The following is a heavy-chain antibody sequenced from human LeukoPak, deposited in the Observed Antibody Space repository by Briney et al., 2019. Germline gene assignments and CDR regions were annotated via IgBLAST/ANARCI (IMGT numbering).Heavy chain of an antibody. D-gene: IGHD6-19*01. J-gene: IGHJ4*02. CDR3: AKKRSGWEADY. CDR2: ISDSGTTT. CDR1: GFTFSSNA. V-gene: IGHV3-23*01. Sequence: SGVSPRLSCAASGFTFSSNAMSWVRQAPGKGLEWVSGISDSGTTTYYADSVKGRFTISRDNSKNTLYLQMNGLRAEDTAVYYCAKKRSGWEADYWGQGTLVTVSS.